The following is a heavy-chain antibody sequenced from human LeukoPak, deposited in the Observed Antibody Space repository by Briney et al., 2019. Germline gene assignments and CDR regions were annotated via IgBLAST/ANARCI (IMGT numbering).Heavy chain of an antibody. CDR2: IYTSGST. Sequence: SETLSLTCTVSGGSIRSYYWSWIRQPAGKGLEWIGRIYTSGSTNYNPSLKSRVTISVDKSKSQFSLNLTSVTAADTAVYYCARVVGPLYNWFDPWGQGTLVTVSS. V-gene: IGHV4-4*07. J-gene: IGHJ5*02. D-gene: IGHD1-26*01. CDR3: ARVVGPLYNWFDP. CDR1: GGSIRSYY.